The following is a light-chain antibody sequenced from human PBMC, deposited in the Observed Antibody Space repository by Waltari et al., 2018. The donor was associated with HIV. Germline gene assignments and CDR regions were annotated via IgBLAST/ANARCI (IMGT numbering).Light chain of an antibody. CDR2: GAS. CDR3: QQYNSWPRT. Sequence: EIVMTQSPATLSVSPGRRATLSCRASQSVSNSLVWYQQRPGQAPRLLIYGASTRATGIPGRFSGSGSGTEFTLTINSLQSEYFAVYYCQQYNSWPRTFGQGTKVEVK. CDR1: QSVSNS. J-gene: IGKJ1*01. V-gene: IGKV3-15*01.